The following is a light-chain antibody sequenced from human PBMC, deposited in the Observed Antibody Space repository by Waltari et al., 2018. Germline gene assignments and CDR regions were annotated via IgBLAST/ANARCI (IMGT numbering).Light chain of an antibody. CDR1: SRYVGGYTH. CDR2: EVS. CDR3: SSYAGSNTYVL. J-gene: IGLJ2*01. V-gene: IGLV2-8*01. Sequence: QSALTQPPSASGSPGQSFTISCTGTSRYVGGYTHFPRYQQHPGKVPKLVIFEVSKRPSGVPDRFSGSRSGNTASLTVSGLQAEDEADYYCSSYAGSNTYVLFGGGTKLTVL.